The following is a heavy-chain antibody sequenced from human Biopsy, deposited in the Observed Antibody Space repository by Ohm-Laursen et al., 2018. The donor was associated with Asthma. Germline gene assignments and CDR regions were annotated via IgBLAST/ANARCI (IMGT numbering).Heavy chain of an antibody. CDR2: IATGGSNK. CDR1: GFTFSSYS. J-gene: IGHJ4*02. Sequence: SLRLPCTASGFTFSSYSMHWVRQAPGRGPEYVSFIATGGSNKFYAESVKGRFTVSRDKYKHTLYLHMTGLKADDTDVYYCVKDHSAGYYYFDDWGQGAQVTVSS. V-gene: IGHV3-64D*08. CDR3: VKDHSAGYYYFDD. D-gene: IGHD2-21*01.